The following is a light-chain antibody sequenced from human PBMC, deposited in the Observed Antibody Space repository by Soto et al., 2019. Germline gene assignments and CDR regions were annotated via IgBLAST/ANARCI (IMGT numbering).Light chain of an antibody. CDR3: QQYNNWPPIT. Sequence: EIMMTQSPATLSVSPGERATLSCRASQSVSNNLAWYQQKPGQAPRLLIYYASTSATGIPARFSGSGSGTEFTLNISSLQSEDFALYYCQQYNNWPPITFGQGTRLEIK. J-gene: IGKJ5*01. V-gene: IGKV3-15*01. CDR1: QSVSNN. CDR2: YAS.